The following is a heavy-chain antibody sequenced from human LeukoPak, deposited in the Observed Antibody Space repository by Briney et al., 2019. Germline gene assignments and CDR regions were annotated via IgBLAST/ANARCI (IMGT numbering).Heavy chain of an antibody. Sequence: SETLSLTCTVSGGSISSYYWSWIRQPAGKGLEWIGRIYTSGSTNYNPSLKSRVTMPVDTSKNQFSLKLSSVTAADTAVYYCARASYYYDSSGYYFDYWGQGTLVTVSS. D-gene: IGHD3-22*01. V-gene: IGHV4-4*07. CDR1: GGSISSYY. CDR3: ARASYYYDSSGYYFDY. J-gene: IGHJ4*02. CDR2: IYTSGST.